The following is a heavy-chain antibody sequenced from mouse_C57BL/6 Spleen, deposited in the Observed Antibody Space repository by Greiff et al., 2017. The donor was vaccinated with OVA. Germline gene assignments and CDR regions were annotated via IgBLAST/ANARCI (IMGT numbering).Heavy chain of an antibody. CDR3: ARADYGSSRGGAY. CDR2: IHPSSGST. CDR1: GYTFTSYW. D-gene: IGHD1-1*01. J-gene: IGHJ3*01. V-gene: IGHV1-64*01. Sequence: QVQLQQPGAELVKPGASVKLSCKASGYTFTSYWMHWVKQRPGQGLEWIGLIHPSSGSTNYNEKFKSKATLTVDKSSSTAYLQLSSLTSEDSAVEYCARADYGSSRGGAYWGQGTLVTVSA.